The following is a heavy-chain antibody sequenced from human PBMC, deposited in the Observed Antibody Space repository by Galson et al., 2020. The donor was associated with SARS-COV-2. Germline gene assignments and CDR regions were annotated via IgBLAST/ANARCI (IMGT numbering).Heavy chain of an antibody. Sequence: SETLSLTCAVSGGSISTGYNSWSWLRQPPGKGLEWIAYIYHSGSTYYNPSLASRVTISVDRSKNQFSLKLTSVTAADTAVYYCARVIAAGDWYFDLWGRGTLVTVS. J-gene: IGHJ2*01. CDR3: ARVIAAGDWYFDL. V-gene: IGHV4-30-2*01. D-gene: IGHD6-13*01. CDR2: IYHSGST. CDR1: GGSISTGYNS.